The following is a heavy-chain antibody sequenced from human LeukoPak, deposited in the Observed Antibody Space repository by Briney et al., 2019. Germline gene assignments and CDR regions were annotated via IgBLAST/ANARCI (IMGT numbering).Heavy chain of an antibody. J-gene: IGHJ5*02. V-gene: IGHV3-48*04. CDR2: NSSSSSTI. CDR1: GFTFSSYS. CDR3: ARVPYCSGGSCYSGWFDP. D-gene: IGHD2-15*01. Sequence: SGGSLRLSCAASGFTFSSYSMNWVRQAPGKGLEWVSYNSSSSSTIYYADSVKGRFTISRDNAKNSLYLQMNSLRAEDTAVYYCARVPYCSGGSCYSGWFDPWGQGTLVTVSS.